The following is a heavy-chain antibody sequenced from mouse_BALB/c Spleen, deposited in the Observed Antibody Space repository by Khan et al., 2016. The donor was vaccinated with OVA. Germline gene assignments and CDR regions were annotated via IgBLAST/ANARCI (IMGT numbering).Heavy chain of an antibody. CDR2: IRLKSDDYVT. CDR1: GFTFSNYW. J-gene: IGHJ2*01. D-gene: IGHD1-2*01. V-gene: IGHV6-6*02. CDR3: WIRL. Sequence: EVKLEESGGGLVQPGGSMKLSCVASGFTFSNYWMNWVCQSPEKGLEWVAEIRLKSDDYVTHYAESVTGRFTIARDDYKSSVYLQVNNLRAEDTGIYYCWIRLWGQGTTLTVSS.